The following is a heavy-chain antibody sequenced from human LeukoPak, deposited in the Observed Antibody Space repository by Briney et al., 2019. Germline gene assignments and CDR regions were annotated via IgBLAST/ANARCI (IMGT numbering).Heavy chain of an antibody. CDR1: GFTFSSYA. CDR2: ISVSGGNT. D-gene: IGHD3-10*01. J-gene: IGHJ4*02. Sequence: GGSLRLSCAASGFTFSSYAISWVRHAPGKGLEWVSGISVSGGNTYYADPFKGRFTISRDNSNNTLYLQMKSPRAEDTAVYYCAKARQWFGDGLDYWGQGTLVTVSS. CDR3: AKARQWFGDGLDY. V-gene: IGHV3-23*01.